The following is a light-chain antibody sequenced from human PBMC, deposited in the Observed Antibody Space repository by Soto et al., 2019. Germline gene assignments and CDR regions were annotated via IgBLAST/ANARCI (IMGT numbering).Light chain of an antibody. V-gene: IGLV1-40*01. Sequence: QAVVTQSPSVSGAPGQRVTISCTGSSSNIGAGYDVHWYQQLPGTAPKLLIFGNNNRPSGVPERFSGSRSGTSASLAITGLQAEDDADYYCQSYDSSLSGSSVFGTGTKVTVL. CDR2: GNN. CDR3: QSYDSSLSGSSV. CDR1: SSNIGAGYD. J-gene: IGLJ1*01.